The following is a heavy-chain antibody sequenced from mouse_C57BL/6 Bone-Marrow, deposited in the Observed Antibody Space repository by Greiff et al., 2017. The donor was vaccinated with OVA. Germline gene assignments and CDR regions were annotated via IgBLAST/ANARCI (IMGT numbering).Heavy chain of an antibody. CDR2: ISYDGSN. D-gene: IGHD3-2*02. CDR3: ASLSSGFAY. V-gene: IGHV3-6*01. Sequence: VQLQQSGPGLVKPSQSLSLTCSVTGYSITSGYYWNWIRQFPGNKLEWMGYISYDGSNNYNPSLKNRISITRDTSKNQFFLKLNSVTTEDTATYYCASLSSGFAYWGQGTLVTVSA. J-gene: IGHJ3*01. CDR1: GYSITSGYY.